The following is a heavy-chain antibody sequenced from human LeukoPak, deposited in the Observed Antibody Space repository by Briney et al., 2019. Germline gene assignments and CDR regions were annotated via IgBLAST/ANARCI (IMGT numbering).Heavy chain of an antibody. CDR2: ISAYNGNT. J-gene: IGHJ6*02. Sequence: ASVKVSCKASGYTFTSYGISRVRQAPGQGLEWMGWISAYNGNTNYAQKLQGRVTMTTDTSTSTAYMELRSLRSDDTAVYYCAREDIVVVPAATYYYYGMDVWGQGTTVTVSS. V-gene: IGHV1-18*01. CDR3: AREDIVVVPAATYYYYGMDV. D-gene: IGHD2-2*01. CDR1: GYTFTSYG.